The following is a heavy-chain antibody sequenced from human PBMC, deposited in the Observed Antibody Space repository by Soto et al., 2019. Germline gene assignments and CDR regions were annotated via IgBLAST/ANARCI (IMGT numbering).Heavy chain of an antibody. D-gene: IGHD2-2*01. CDR2: IYYSGST. CDR3: ARDIVVVPAAISYFDY. CDR1: GGSISSSSYY. V-gene: IGHV4-39*02. J-gene: IGHJ4*02. Sequence: SETLSLTCTVSGGSISSSSYYWGWIRQPPGKGLEWIGSIYYSGSTYYNPSLKSRVTISVDTSKNQFSLKLSSVTAADTAVYYCARDIVVVPAAISYFDYWGQGTLVTVS.